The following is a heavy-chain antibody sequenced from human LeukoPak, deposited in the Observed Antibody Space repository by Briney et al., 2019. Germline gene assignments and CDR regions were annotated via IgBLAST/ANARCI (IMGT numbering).Heavy chain of an antibody. Sequence: QAGGSLRLSCAASGFTVSSNYMSWVRQAPGKGLEWVSVIYSGGSTYYADSVKGRFTISRDNAKNSLYLQMNSLRAEDTAVYYCARWKYSSGRYPDAFDIWGQGTMVTVSS. CDR2: IYSGGST. V-gene: IGHV3-53*01. CDR1: GFTVSSNY. J-gene: IGHJ3*02. CDR3: ARWKYSSGRYPDAFDI. D-gene: IGHD6-19*01.